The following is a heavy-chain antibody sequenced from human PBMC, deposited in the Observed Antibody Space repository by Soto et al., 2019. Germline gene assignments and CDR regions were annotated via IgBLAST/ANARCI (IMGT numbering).Heavy chain of an antibody. Sequence: LSLTCAVYGGSFSGYYWSWIRQPPGKGLEWIGEINHSGSTNYNPSLKSRVTISVDTSKNQFSLKLSSVTAADTAVYYCASLDYDFWSGYYTLWGQGTLVTVSS. J-gene: IGHJ4*02. CDR1: GGSFSGYY. D-gene: IGHD3-3*01. CDR2: INHSGST. CDR3: ASLDYDFWSGYYTL. V-gene: IGHV4-34*01.